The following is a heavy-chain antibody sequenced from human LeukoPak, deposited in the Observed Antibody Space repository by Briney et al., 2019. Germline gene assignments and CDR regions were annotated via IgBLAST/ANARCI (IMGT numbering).Heavy chain of an antibody. CDR2: ISGSGGNT. Sequence: PGGSLTLSCAASGFTFNNYGMSWLRQATGKGVEGGSGISGSGGNTYYVDSVKGRFTISRDNSKKTLSLQMNSLRSEDTAIYYCAKDMRTLAYFDYWGQGTLVTVSS. V-gene: IGHV3-23*01. CDR3: AKDMRTLAYFDY. J-gene: IGHJ4*02. D-gene: IGHD1-14*01. CDR1: GFTFNNYG.